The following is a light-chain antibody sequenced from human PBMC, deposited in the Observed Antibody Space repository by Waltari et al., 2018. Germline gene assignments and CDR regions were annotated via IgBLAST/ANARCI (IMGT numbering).Light chain of an antibody. CDR2: TAS. CDR3: EQYNNWPPCT. CDR1: QYIGTN. J-gene: IGKJ2*02. V-gene: IGKV3D-15*01. Sequence: EILMTQSPATLSVSPGERVTLSCRASQYIGTNLAWYQQKPGQAPRLLIYTASTRATGIPARFSGSGSGTDFTLTISGLQSEDFAVYYCEQYNNWPPCTFGQGTRLEI.